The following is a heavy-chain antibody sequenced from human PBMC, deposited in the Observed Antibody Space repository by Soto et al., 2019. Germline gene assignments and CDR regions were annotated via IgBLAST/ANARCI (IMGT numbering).Heavy chain of an antibody. CDR1: GFTFSTYA. CDR3: AHPLGYGVFDAYDI. Sequence: EVQLLESGGGLVQPGGSLRLSCAASGFTFSTYAMSWVRQAPGKGLEWVSALSASGGSTYYADSVKGRFTISRDNSMNALYLQMNSLRIEDTAVYYCAHPLGYGVFDAYDIWGQGTMVTVSS. J-gene: IGHJ3*02. D-gene: IGHD4-17*01. V-gene: IGHV3-23*01. CDR2: LSASGGST.